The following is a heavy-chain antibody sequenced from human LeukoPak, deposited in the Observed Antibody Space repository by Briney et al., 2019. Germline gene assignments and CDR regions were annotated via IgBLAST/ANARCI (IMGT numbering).Heavy chain of an antibody. Sequence: GGSLRLSCAASEFSFSSYWMHWVRQAPGKGLEWVSRINTDGTFTRYPDSVQGRFTISRDTAKNTLLLQMNSLRAEDTAVYYCAREAKVGGALQYWGQGTLVTVSS. CDR2: INTDGTFT. J-gene: IGHJ4*02. V-gene: IGHV3-74*01. CDR1: EFSFSSYW. CDR3: AREAKVGGALQY. D-gene: IGHD1-26*01.